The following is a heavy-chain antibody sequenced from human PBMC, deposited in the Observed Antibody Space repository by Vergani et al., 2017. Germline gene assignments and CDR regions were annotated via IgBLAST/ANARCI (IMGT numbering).Heavy chain of an antibody. V-gene: IGHV3-30*03. D-gene: IGHD2-2*02. CDR1: GFALNRHV. CDR3: VGDRGLCAGGRCYTEAWDY. J-gene: IGHJ4*02. CDR2: ISFDGTNE. Sequence: QVQLVESGGGVVQPGTSLRLSCVVSGFALNRHVMYWVRQAPGKGLEWVVGISFDGTNEYYPDLVKGRFTISRDIAKNTLYLQVRSLRLEDTGVYHCVGDRGLCAGGRCYTEAWDYWGQGTPVTVSS.